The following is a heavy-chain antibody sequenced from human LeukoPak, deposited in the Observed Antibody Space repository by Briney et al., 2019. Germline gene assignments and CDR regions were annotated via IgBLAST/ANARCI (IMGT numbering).Heavy chain of an antibody. Sequence: SETLSLTCAVYGGSFSGYYWSWIRQPPGKGLEWIGEINHSGSTYYNPSLKSRVTISVDTSKNQFSLKLSSVTAADTAVYYCARCFYDFWSGYYSLDYWGQGTLVTVSS. D-gene: IGHD3-3*01. CDR2: INHSGST. CDR3: ARCFYDFWSGYYSLDY. CDR1: GGSFSGYY. J-gene: IGHJ4*02. V-gene: IGHV4-34*01.